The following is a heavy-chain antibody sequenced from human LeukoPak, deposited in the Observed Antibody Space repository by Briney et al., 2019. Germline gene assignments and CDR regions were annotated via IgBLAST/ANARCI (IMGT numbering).Heavy chain of an antibody. Sequence: SETLSLTCTVSGGSIRSYYWSWIRQSPGKGLEWIGYIYYSGSTNYNPSLKSRVTISVDTSKNQFSLKLSSVTAADTAVYYCARQQRLVLWFGEGNAFDIWGQGTMVTVSS. CDR2: IYYSGST. V-gene: IGHV4-59*08. J-gene: IGHJ3*02. CDR3: ARQQRLVLWFGEGNAFDI. D-gene: IGHD3-10*01. CDR1: GGSIRSYY.